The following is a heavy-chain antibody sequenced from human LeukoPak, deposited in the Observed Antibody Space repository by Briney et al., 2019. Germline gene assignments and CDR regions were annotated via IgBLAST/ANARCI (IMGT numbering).Heavy chain of an antibody. D-gene: IGHD3-3*01. Sequence: GASVKVSCKASGGIFSSYGIGWVRQDRGQGLEWVGGIIPLFGTADYAQKFQGRVTITADESTSTAYMELRSLRSEDTAVYYCARGFWSGYLHNYYMGVWGKGTTVIVSS. CDR2: IIPLFGTA. CDR3: ARGFWSGYLHNYYMGV. J-gene: IGHJ6*03. CDR1: GGIFSSYG. V-gene: IGHV1-69*13.